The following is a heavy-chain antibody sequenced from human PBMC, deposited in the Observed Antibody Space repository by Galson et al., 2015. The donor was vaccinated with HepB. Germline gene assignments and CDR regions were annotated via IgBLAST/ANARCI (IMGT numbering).Heavy chain of an antibody. D-gene: IGHD5-24*01. Sequence: SLRLSCAASGFTFSSYGMHWVRQAPGKGLEWVAVISYDGSNKYYADSVKGRFTISRDNSKNTLYLQMNSLRAEDTAVYYCAKDLAGEGVEMGYYYYGMDVWGQGTTVTVSS. V-gene: IGHV3-30*18. CDR1: GFTFSSYG. J-gene: IGHJ6*02. CDR3: AKDLAGEGVEMGYYYYGMDV. CDR2: ISYDGSNK.